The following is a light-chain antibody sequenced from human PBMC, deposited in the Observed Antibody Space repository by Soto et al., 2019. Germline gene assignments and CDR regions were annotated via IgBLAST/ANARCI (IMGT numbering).Light chain of an antibody. CDR1: QVIRND. J-gene: IGKJ1*01. V-gene: IGKV1-6*01. Sequence: AIQMTQSPSSLSASVGDRVTITCRASQVIRNDLGWYQQKPGKAPKLVIYGASNLQSGVPSRFSGSGSGTDFTLTITSLQPEDFATYYCLHDHNYPWTFGQGTKVDIK. CDR2: GAS. CDR3: LHDHNYPWT.